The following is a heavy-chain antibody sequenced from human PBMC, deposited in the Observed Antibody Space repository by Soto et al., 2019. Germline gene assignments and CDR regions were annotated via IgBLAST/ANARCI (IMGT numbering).Heavy chain of an antibody. J-gene: IGHJ4*02. D-gene: IGHD3-10*01. CDR3: ARVGVTMVRGVIKTYYFDY. CDR2: IIAMVGTA. Sequence: QVQLLQSGAEVKKPGSSVNVSCTASGGTFSSYAISWVRQAPGQGLEWLGGIIAMVGTANYAKKFQGRVTITADESKSTAYMKLSSLKSDDTAVYYCARVGVTMVRGVIKTYYFDYWGQGGLVTDSS. V-gene: IGHV1-69*01. CDR1: GGTFSSYA.